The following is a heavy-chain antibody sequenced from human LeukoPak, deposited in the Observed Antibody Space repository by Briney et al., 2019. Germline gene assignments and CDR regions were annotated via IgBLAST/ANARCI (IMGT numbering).Heavy chain of an antibody. CDR1: GGSFSGYY. CDR2: INHSGST. CDR3: ARAWAAAGDFDY. J-gene: IGHJ4*02. V-gene: IGHV4-34*01. Sequence: SETLSLTCAVYGGSFSGYYWSWIRQPPGKGLEWIGEINHSGSTNYNPPLKSRVTISVDTSKNQFSLKLSSVTAADTAVCYCARAWAAAGDFDYWGQGTLVTVSS. D-gene: IGHD6-13*01.